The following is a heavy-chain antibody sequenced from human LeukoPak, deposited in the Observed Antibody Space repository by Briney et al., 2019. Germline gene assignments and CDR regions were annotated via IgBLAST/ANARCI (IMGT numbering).Heavy chain of an antibody. J-gene: IGHJ4*02. Sequence: GGSLRLSCAASGFSFSRYGMKWVRQAPGKGLEWLSYIRSSDSTTYYADSMKGRFTISRDNAKNSLYLQMDSLRVEDTAVYYCAKRADSSAHSFDYWGQGTLVTVSS. CDR3: AKRADSSAHSFDY. CDR2: IRSSDSTT. V-gene: IGHV3-48*04. D-gene: IGHD3-22*01. CDR1: GFSFSRYG.